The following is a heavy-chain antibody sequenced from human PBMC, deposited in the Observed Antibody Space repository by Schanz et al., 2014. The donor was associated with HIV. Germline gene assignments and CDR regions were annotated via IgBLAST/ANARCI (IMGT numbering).Heavy chain of an antibody. Sequence: QVQLVESGGGVVQPGRSLRLSCVASGLSFNNYGMHWVRQAPGKGLEWLAVTSSDGSGKFYVDSVKGRFTTSRDNAKNSLYLQMNTLRADDTAVYYCARDKSNLGMDSWGQGTLVTVSS. CDR3: ARDKSNLGMDS. J-gene: IGHJ5*01. V-gene: IGHV3-33*05. CDR2: TSSDGSGK. CDR1: GLSFNNYG.